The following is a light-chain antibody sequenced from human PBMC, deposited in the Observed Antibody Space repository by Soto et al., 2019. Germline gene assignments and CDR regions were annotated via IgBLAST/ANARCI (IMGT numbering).Light chain of an antibody. CDR1: SSDVGGYDY. CDR3: SSYSISTAYL. J-gene: IGLJ1*01. Sequence: QASRTQPASLSGSPGQSITISCTGTSSDVGGYDYVSWYQLHPGKAPKLMIFEVSNRPSGVSYRFSGSKSGNTASLTISGLQAEDEADYFCSSYSISTAYLFGTGTKVTVL. V-gene: IGLV2-14*01. CDR2: EVS.